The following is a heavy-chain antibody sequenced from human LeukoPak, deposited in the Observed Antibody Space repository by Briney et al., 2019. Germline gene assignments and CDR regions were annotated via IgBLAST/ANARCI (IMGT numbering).Heavy chain of an antibody. CDR2: SSAYSGDT. CDR1: GYTFTTYG. D-gene: IGHD2-15*01. Sequence: ASVKVSCKASGYTFTTYGISWVRQAPGQGLEWMGWSSAYSGDTKYAQKLQGRVTMTTDTSTSTAYMELRSLRSDDTAVYYCARESCTGGTCYFDDYWGQGTTVTVSS. V-gene: IGHV1-18*01. CDR3: ARESCTGGTCYFDDY. J-gene: IGHJ4*03.